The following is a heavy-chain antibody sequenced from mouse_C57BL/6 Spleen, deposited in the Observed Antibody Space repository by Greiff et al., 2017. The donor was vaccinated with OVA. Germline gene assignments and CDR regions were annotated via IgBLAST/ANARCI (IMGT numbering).Heavy chain of an antibody. Sequence: QVQLKQSGAELVRPGTSVKVSCKASGYAFTNYLIEWVKQRPGQGLEWIGVINPGSGGTNYNEKFKGKATLTADKSSSNAYMQLSSLTSEDSAVYYCARNQGEYYAMDYWGQGTSVTVSS. CDR2: INPGSGGT. CDR1: GYAFTNYL. CDR3: ARNQGEYYAMDY. V-gene: IGHV1-54*01. J-gene: IGHJ4*01.